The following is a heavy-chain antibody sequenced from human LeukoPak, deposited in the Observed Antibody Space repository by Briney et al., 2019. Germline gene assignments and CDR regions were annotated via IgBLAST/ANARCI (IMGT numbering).Heavy chain of an antibody. CDR1: GYTFTGYY. D-gene: IGHD3-9*01. CDR2: INPNSGGT. V-gene: IGHV1-2*02. J-gene: IGHJ4*02. Sequence: ASVKVSCKASGYTFTGYYMHWVRQAPGQGLEGMGWINPNSGGTNYAQKFQGRVTMTRDTSISTAYMELSRLRSDDTAVYYCARDPFLTTGPDYWGQGTLVTVSS. CDR3: ARDPFLTTGPDY.